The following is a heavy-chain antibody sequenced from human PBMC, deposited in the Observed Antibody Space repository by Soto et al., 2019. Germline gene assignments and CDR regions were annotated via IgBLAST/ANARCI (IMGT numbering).Heavy chain of an antibody. CDR2: IYVTGAV. V-gene: IGHV4-31*03. CDR1: GAALNSGNYY. CDR3: ARLRIATNNYKWFDP. Sequence: SETLSLTCSVSGAALNSGNYYWSWIRQVPGQGLEWIGHIYVTGAVDYNPSLRDRITISQDTSERQFSLNLRLVTAADTAVYYCARLRIATNNYKWFDPWGQGTLVTVSS. J-gene: IGHJ5*02. D-gene: IGHD2-21*01.